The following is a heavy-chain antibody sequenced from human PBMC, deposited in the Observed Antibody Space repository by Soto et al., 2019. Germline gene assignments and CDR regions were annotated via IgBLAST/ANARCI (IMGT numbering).Heavy chain of an antibody. Sequence: QVQLQESGPGLVKPSETLSLTCTVSGGSISDYYWSWIRQPPGKGLEWIGYISDSGSTSYSPSLKSRVTISVDTSTNQFSLKLNSVTAADTAVYYCARDDYYDIWGQGTMVTVSS. CDR2: ISDSGST. V-gene: IGHV4-59*01. D-gene: IGHD3-22*01. CDR1: GGSISDYY. J-gene: IGHJ3*02. CDR3: ARDDYYDI.